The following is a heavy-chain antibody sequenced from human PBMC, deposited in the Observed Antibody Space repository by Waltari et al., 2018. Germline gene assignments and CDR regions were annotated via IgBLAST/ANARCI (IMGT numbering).Heavy chain of an antibody. CDR1: RNAFSQHY. Sequence: VQLVPSGTEVRRPGASVTVSCQASRNAFSQHYLHWVRRAPGQGLEWMGWIDPNSGATNYGQKFKDRITLTWDTSVNTAYMELTRLASFDTAVYYCAREYCAGECRLFDFWGQGTGLTVSS. D-gene: IGHD2-21*01. CDR2: IDPNSGAT. V-gene: IGHV1-2*02. CDR3: AREYCAGECRLFDF. J-gene: IGHJ4*02.